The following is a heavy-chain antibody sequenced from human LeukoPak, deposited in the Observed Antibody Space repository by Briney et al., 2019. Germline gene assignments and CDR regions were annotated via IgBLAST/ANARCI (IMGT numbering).Heavy chain of an antibody. CDR1: GGSISGSSYY. V-gene: IGHV4-39*07. Sequence: SETLSLTCTVSGGSISGSSYYWGWIRQPPGKGLEWIGTIYYTGSTYYSPSLKSRVTISVDTSKNQFSLDLSSVTAADTAVYYCARGYYGSTNRWFDPWGQGTLVTASS. J-gene: IGHJ5*02. D-gene: IGHD3-10*01. CDR2: IYYTGST. CDR3: ARGYYGSTNRWFDP.